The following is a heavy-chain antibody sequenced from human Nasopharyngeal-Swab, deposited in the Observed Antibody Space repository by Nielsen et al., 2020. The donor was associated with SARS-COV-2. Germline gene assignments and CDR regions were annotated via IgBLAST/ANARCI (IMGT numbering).Heavy chain of an antibody. J-gene: IGHJ3*02. CDR1: GYSFTNYW. CDR2: IYPGDSDT. D-gene: IGHD6-13*01. Sequence: GGSLRLSCKGSGYSFTNYWIGWVRQMPGKGLEWIGIIYPGDSDTRYSPSFQGQVTISADKSISTAYLQWSSLKASDTAMYFCARLGIAAAAGTFDIWGQGTMVTVSS. CDR3: ARLGIAAAAGTFDI. V-gene: IGHV5-51*01.